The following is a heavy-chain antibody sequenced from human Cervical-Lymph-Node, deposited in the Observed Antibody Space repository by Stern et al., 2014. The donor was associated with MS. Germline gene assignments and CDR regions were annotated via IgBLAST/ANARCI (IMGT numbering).Heavy chain of an antibody. D-gene: IGHD1-1*01. CDR3: ARDEIGQTTTHYYYYGMDV. J-gene: IGHJ6*02. CDR1: GGTFSSQA. Sequence: VQLVEYGAEVKKPGSSVKVSCKASGGTFSSQAISWVRQAPGQGLEWLGGIIPVFGAAHYAQKFQGRVTITADESTSTAYMELRSLRSEDTAVYYCARDEIGQTTTHYYYYGMDVWGQGTTVTVSS. V-gene: IGHV1-69*01. CDR2: IIPVFGAA.